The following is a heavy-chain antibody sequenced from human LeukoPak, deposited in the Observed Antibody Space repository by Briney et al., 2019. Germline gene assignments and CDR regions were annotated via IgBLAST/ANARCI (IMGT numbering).Heavy chain of an antibody. CDR1: GGTFTSYD. D-gene: IGHD6-19*01. Sequence: ASVKVSCKASGGTFTSYDINWVRQATGQGLEWMGWMNPNSGNTGYAQKFQGRVTMTRNTSISTAYMELSSLRSEDTAVYYCARGLRWIIAVAVLGYWGQGTLVTVSS. CDR2: MNPNSGNT. J-gene: IGHJ4*02. CDR3: ARGLRWIIAVAVLGY. V-gene: IGHV1-8*01.